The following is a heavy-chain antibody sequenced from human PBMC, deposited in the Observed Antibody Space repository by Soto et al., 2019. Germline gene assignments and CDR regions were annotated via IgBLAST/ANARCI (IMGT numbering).Heavy chain of an antibody. CDR3: ARAVRNYDDSRSWFDP. J-gene: IGHJ5*02. CDR2: IYYSGST. D-gene: IGHD1-7*01. CDR1: GGSISSSSYY. V-gene: IGHV4-39*01. Sequence: SLTCTVSGGSISSSSYYWGWIRQPPGKGLEWIGSIYYSGSTYYNPSLKSRVTISVDTSKNQFSLKLSSVTAADTAVYYCARAVRNYDDSRSWFDPWGQGTLVTVSS.